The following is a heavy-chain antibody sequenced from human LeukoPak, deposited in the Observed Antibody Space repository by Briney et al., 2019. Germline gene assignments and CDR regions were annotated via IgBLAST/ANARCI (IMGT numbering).Heavy chain of an antibody. CDR2: ISGSGGST. CDR3: ASHYDILTGYIDY. J-gene: IGHJ4*02. CDR1: GFTFSSYA. Sequence: GGSLRLSCAASGFTFSSYAMSWVRQAPGKGLGWVSAISGSGGSTYHADSVKGQFTISRDNSKNTLYLQMNSLRAEDTAVYYCASHYDILTGYIDYWGQGTLVTVSS. V-gene: IGHV3-23*01. D-gene: IGHD3-9*01.